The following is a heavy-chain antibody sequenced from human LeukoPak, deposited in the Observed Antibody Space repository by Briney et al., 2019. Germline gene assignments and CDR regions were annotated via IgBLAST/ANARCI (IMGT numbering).Heavy chain of an antibody. Sequence: GGSLGLSCAASGLTFSSHWMSWVRQAPGKGLEWVANINQDETKKSYVDSAMGRFTISRDNANNALYLQMNSLRVEDTAVYYCARAQNYNFDHWGQGTLVTVSS. D-gene: IGHD1-7*01. J-gene: IGHJ4*02. CDR2: INQDETKK. V-gene: IGHV3-7*04. CDR1: GLTFSSHW. CDR3: ARAQNYNFDH.